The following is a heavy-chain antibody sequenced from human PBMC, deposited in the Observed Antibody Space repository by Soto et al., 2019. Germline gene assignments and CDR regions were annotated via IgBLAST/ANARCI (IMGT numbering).Heavy chain of an antibody. J-gene: IGHJ6*02. D-gene: IGHD3-3*01. Sequence: GGSLRLSCAASGFDFSAHWMHWVRQAPGKGLEWVSSISSSSSYIYYADSVKGRFTISRDNAKNSLYLQMNSLRAEDTAVYYCARDSEFGVVINYYYYYGMDVWGQGTTVTVSS. CDR1: GFDFSAHW. CDR2: ISSSSSYI. CDR3: ARDSEFGVVINYYYYYGMDV. V-gene: IGHV3-21*01.